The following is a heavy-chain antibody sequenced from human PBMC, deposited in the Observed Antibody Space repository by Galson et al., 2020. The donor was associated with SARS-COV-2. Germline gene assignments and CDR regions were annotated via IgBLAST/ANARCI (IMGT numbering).Heavy chain of an antibody. CDR2: IWYDGSNK. CDR3: ARSRGDSSSWYGSLLDY. J-gene: IGHJ4*02. D-gene: IGHD6-13*01. V-gene: IGHV3-33*01. Sequence: GGSLRLSCAASGFTFSSYGMHWVRQAPGKGLEWVAVIWYDGSNKYYADSVKGRFTISRDNSKNRLYLQMNSLRAEDTAVYYCARSRGDSSSWYGSLLDYWGQGTLVTVSS. CDR1: GFTFSSYG.